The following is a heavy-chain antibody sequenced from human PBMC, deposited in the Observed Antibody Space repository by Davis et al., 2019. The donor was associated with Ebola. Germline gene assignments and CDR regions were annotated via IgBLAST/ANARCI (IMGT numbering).Heavy chain of an antibody. CDR1: GFTFSSYW. D-gene: IGHD1-26*01. CDR2: IKQDGSQT. Sequence: PGGSLRLSCSASGFTFSSYWMHWLRQPPGKGPEWVASIKQDGSQTSYVESVKGRFTISRDNGKNSLYLQMNSLRDDDTALYYCVREHRGEQASNWGQGTLVTVSP. CDR3: VREHRGEQASN. J-gene: IGHJ4*02. V-gene: IGHV3-7*01.